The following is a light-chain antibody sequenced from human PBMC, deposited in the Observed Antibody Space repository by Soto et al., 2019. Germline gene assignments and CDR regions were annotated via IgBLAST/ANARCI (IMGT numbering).Light chain of an antibody. Sequence: ETVMTQSPATLSVSPGERATLSCRASQSVSSNLAWYQQKPGQAPRLLIYGASSRATGIPDRFSGSGSGIDFTLTISRLEPEDFAVYYCQQYGSSPGTFGQGTKVDIK. CDR3: QQYGSSPGT. V-gene: IGKV3-20*01. CDR1: QSVSSN. CDR2: GAS. J-gene: IGKJ1*01.